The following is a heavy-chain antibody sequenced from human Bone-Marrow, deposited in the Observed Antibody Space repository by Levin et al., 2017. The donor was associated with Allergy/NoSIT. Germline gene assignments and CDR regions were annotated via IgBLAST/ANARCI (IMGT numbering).Heavy chain of an antibody. Sequence: GGSLRLSCAASGYIFSNYWMTWVRQAPGKGLEWVANIKEDGSEGYYVDSVKGRFTVSRDKAENSLFLQMNSLRAEDTAVYYCASLGSVVTSNGALDYWGQGALVTVSS. CDR3: ASLGSVVTSNGALDY. CDR1: GYIFSNYW. V-gene: IGHV3-7*01. CDR2: IKEDGSEG. D-gene: IGHD2-15*01. J-gene: IGHJ4*02.